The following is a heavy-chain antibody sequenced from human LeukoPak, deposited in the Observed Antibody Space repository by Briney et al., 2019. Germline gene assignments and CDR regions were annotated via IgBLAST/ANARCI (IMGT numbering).Heavy chain of an antibody. J-gene: IGHJ4*02. V-gene: IGHV4-30-4*01. Sequence: SETLSLTCAVSGGSISSGDYYWSWIRQPPGKGLEGVGYIYYSGSTYYNPSLKSRVTISVDTSKNQFSLKLSSVTAADTAVYYCVRTSRLLWFGELLPPYFDYWGQGTLVTVSS. D-gene: IGHD3-10*01. CDR2: IYYSGST. CDR1: GGSISSGDYY. CDR3: VRTSRLLWFGELLPPYFDY.